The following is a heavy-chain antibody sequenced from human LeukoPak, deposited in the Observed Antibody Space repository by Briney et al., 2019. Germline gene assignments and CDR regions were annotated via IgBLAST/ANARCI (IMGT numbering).Heavy chain of an antibody. CDR1: GFAFSNAR. Sequence: GGSLRLSCAASGFAFSNARMSWVRQAPGKGLEWVGRIKTRNEGGTSEYAAPVKGRFTISRDDSKNTVHLQMNSLKTEDTGVYYCTKPDLLWVGEDVWGPGTTVTVS. D-gene: IGHD2/OR15-2a*01. J-gene: IGHJ6*02. CDR3: TKPDLLWVGEDV. CDR2: IKTRNEGGTS. V-gene: IGHV3-15*01.